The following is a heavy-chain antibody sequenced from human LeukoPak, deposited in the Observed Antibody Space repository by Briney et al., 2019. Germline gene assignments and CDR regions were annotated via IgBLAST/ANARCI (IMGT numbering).Heavy chain of an antibody. CDR1: GFTFDDYA. CDR2: ISGSGGST. D-gene: IGHD3-10*01. V-gene: IGHV3-23*01. J-gene: IGHJ4*02. Sequence: GGSLRLSCAASGFTFDDYAMHWVRQAPGKGLEWVSAISGSGGSTYYADSVKGRFTISRDNSKNTLYLQMNSLRAEDTAVYYCAKHKSLFATMVPYYFDYWGQGTLVTVSS. CDR3: AKHKSLFATMVPYYFDY.